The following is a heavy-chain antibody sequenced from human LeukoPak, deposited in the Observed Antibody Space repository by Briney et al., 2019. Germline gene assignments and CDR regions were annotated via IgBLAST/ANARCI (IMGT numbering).Heavy chain of an antibody. D-gene: IGHD3-9*01. V-gene: IGHV3-21*01. CDR2: ISSSSSYI. CDR1: GLTFSTYS. J-gene: IGHJ6*02. CDR3: ARGNYDILTGRNMDV. Sequence: GGSLRLSCAASGLTFSTYSMNWVRQAPGKGLEWASCISSSSSYIHYADSVKGRFTISRDNAKNSLYLQMNSLRAEDTAVYYCARGNYDILTGRNMDVWGQGTTVTVSS.